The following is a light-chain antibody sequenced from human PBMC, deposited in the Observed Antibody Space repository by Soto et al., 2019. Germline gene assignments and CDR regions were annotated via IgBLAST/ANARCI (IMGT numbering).Light chain of an antibody. CDR1: QNITNN. CDR3: QQYYGLPPLT. V-gene: IGKV1-33*01. J-gene: IGKJ5*01. CDR2: HAS. Sequence: DIQMTQSPSSLSASIGDRVTITCQASQNITNNLSWYQQKPGKAPNLLIYHASKLAKGVTSRFSGSGSGTDFPFIITSLQREDLATYYCQQYYGLPPLTFGQGTRLENK.